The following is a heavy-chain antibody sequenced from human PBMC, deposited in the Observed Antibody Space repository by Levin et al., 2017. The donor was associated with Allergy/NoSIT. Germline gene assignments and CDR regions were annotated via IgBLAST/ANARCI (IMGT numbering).Heavy chain of an antibody. V-gene: IGHV4-34*01. J-gene: IGHJ5*01. CDR3: ARVFEGLELLERWFDS. CDR1: GGSLVGHH. D-gene: IGHD3-3*02. Sequence: SETLSLTCGVSGGSLVGHHWAWIRQPPGKGLEWIGEINHNGNTNYSPSLKSRVAISIDTSKKEFSLKLTSVTAADTALYFCARVFEGLELLERWFDSWGQGTLAIVSS. CDR2: INHNGNT.